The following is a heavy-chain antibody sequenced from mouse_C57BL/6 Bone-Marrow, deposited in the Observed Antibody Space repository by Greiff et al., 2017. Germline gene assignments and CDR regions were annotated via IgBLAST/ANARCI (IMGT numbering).Heavy chain of an antibody. CDR3: ARQEETIYDGYDASFAY. CDR2: FYPGSGSM. J-gene: IGHJ3*01. V-gene: IGHV1-62-2*01. Sequence: VQLVESGAELVKPGASVKLSCKASGYTFTEYTIHWVKQRSGQGLEWIGWFYPGSGSMKYNEKFKDKATLTADKSSSTGYMEVSRLTSEDSASYLCARQEETIYDGYDASFAYWGQGTLVTVSA. CDR1: GYTFTEYT. D-gene: IGHD2-2*01.